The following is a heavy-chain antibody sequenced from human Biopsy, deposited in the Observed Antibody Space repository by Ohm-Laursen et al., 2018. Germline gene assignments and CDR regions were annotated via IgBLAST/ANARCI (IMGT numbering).Heavy chain of an antibody. CDR1: GYTFINYD. V-gene: IGHV1-8*01. CDR3: AGGRLSGTRRALDI. Sequence: ASVKVSCKTSGYTFINYDIHWVRQASGQGLEWMGWMNPKSGDTGYVHKFQGRVTMSRNTSISTANLEMSSLRSEDTAVYYCAGGRLSGTRRALDIWGQGTMVTVSS. D-gene: IGHD1-7*01. CDR2: MNPKSGDT. J-gene: IGHJ3*02.